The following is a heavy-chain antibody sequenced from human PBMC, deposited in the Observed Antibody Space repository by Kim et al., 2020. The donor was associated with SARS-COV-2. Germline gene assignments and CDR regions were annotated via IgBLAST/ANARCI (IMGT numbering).Heavy chain of an antibody. CDR3: ARDRFRDGYITGAFDI. V-gene: IGHV3-33*01. Sequence: GGSLRLSCAASGFTFSSYGMHWVRQAPGKGLEWVAVIWYDGSNKYYADSVKGRFTISRDNSKNTLYLQMNSLRAEDTAVYYCARDRFRDGYITGAFDIWGQGTMVTVSS. CDR1: GFTFSSYG. J-gene: IGHJ3*02. CDR2: IWYDGSNK. D-gene: IGHD5-12*01.